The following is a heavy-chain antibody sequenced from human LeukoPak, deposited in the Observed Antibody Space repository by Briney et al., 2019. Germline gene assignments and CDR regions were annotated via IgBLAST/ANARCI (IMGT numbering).Heavy chain of an antibody. Sequence: SETLSLTCTVSGGSISSGDYYWSWIRQPPGKGLEWIGYIYYSGSTYYNPSLKSRVTISVDTSKNQFSLKLSSVTAADTAVYYCARDLGGGGSENPFXXWGQGTLXT. CDR1: GGSISSGDYY. D-gene: IGHD2-15*01. CDR3: ARDLGGGGSENPFXX. CDR2: IYYSGST. J-gene: IGHJ4*02. V-gene: IGHV4-30-4*08.